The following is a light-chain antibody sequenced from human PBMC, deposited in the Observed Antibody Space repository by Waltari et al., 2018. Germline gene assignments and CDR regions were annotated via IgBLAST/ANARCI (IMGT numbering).Light chain of an antibody. V-gene: IGKV4-1*01. Sequence: DIVMTQSPDSLAVSLGERATINCKSSQSFLYSSNNLNYLAWYQQKPGQPPKLLIYWASTRESGVPDRFGGSGSGTDFTLTISSLQAEDVAVYYCQQFYSTPYTFGQGTKLEIK. CDR1: QSFLYSSNNLNY. CDR2: WAS. CDR3: QQFYSTPYT. J-gene: IGKJ2*01.